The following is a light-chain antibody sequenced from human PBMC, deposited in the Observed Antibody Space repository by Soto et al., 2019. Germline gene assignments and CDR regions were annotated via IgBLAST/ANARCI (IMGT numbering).Light chain of an antibody. CDR2: DVS. CDR1: QDIGNS. V-gene: IGKV1-33*01. Sequence: IQMTQSPSSLSAFVGDRITITCQASQDIGNSLNWYQQKPGKAPNLLIYDVSNLETGVPSRFSGGGSVTHFTFSITSLQPEDAATYYCQQYDKFGVTFGQGTRLDIK. J-gene: IGKJ5*01. CDR3: QQYDKFGVT.